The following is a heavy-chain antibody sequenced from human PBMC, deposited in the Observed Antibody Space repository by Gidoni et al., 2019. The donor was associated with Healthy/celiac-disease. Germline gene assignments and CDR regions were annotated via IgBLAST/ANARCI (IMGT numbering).Heavy chain of an antibody. V-gene: IGHV3-21*01. Sequence: EVQLVESGGGLVKPGGSLRLSCAASGFTFSSYSMNWVRQAPGKGLEWVSSISSSSSYIYYADSVKGRFTNSRDNAKNSLNLQMNSLRAEDTAVYYCVRGSGRGVEAQLLWGQGTLVTVSS. CDR1: GFTFSSYS. CDR3: VRGSGRGVEAQLL. CDR2: ISSSSSYI. J-gene: IGHJ4*02. D-gene: IGHD1-26*01.